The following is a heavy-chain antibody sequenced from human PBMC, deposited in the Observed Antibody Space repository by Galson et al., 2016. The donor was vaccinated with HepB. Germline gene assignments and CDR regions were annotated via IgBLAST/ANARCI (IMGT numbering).Heavy chain of an antibody. CDR2: ISWNSGAI. D-gene: IGHD2-2*01. CDR1: GFTFDDYG. V-gene: IGHV3-9*01. Sequence: SLRLSCAASGFTFDDYGMDWVRQAPGKGLEWVSGISWNSGAIGYADSVKGRFTISRDNVKNSLYLEMNSLRAEDAALYYCVKDRPYGCSSSTCYWEFDYWGQGTLVTVSA. CDR3: VKDRPYGCSSSTCYWEFDY. J-gene: IGHJ4*02.